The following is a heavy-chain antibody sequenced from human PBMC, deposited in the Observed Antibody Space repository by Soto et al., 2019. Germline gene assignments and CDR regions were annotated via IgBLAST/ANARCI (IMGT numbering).Heavy chain of an antibody. CDR1: GGSISSYDYY. Sequence: QVQLQESGPGLVKPSQTLSLTCTVSGGSISSYDYYWSWIRQPPGKGLEWIGYISYSGNTYYNPSLHNRVALSVDTSKNQFSLKLISVTATDTAVYYCARASTVTTAAMFDSWGQGALVTVSS. CDR2: ISYSGNT. J-gene: IGHJ4*02. D-gene: IGHD4-17*01. CDR3: ARASTVTTAAMFDS. V-gene: IGHV4-30-4*01.